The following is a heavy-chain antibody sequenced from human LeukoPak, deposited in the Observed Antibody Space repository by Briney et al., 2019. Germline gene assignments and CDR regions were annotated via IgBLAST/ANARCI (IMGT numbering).Heavy chain of an antibody. CDR3: ARVRGSSKGDFDY. CDR1: GSIFTSYW. V-gene: IGHV5-51*01. CDR2: IYPGDSDT. D-gene: IGHD3-10*01. Sequence: GESLQISCKGSGSIFTSYWIGWVRRLPGKGLEWMGIIYPGDSDTRYSPSFQGQVTISADKSISTAYLQWSSLKASDTAMYYCARVRGSSKGDFDYWGQGTLVTVSS. J-gene: IGHJ4*02.